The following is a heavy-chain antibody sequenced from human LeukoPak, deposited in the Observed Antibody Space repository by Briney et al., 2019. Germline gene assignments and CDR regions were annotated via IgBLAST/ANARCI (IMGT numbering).Heavy chain of an antibody. CDR1: GFTVGTDF. CDR2: THVAGGE. Sequence: GGSLRLSRAASGFTVGTDFMTWVRQAPGKGLVWVSMTHVAGGEFYADSVKGRFTLSIDGSKNTLYLQMNSLRIEDTAVYYCANRGSWGQGTLVTVSS. J-gene: IGHJ4*02. V-gene: IGHV3-66*02. CDR3: ANRGS.